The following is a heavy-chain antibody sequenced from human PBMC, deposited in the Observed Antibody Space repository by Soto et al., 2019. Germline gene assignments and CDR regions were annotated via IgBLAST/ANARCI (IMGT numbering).Heavy chain of an antibody. Sequence: ASVKVSCKVSGFTFTSSAVQWVRQARGQRLEWIGWIVVGSGNTNYAQKFQERVTITRDMSTSTAYMELSSLRSEDTAVYYCAAAGKVASHIPYYYYGMDVWGQGTTVTVSS. CDR2: IVVGSGNT. CDR1: GFTFTSSA. J-gene: IGHJ6*02. D-gene: IGHD2-15*01. CDR3: AAAGKVASHIPYYYYGMDV. V-gene: IGHV1-58*01.